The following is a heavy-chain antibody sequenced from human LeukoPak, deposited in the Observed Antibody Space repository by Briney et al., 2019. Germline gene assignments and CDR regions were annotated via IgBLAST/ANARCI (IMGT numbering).Heavy chain of an antibody. CDR1: GFTFSDYY. V-gene: IGHV3-11*01. Sequence: RSGGSLRLSCAASGFTFSDYYMSWIRQAPGKGLEWVSYISSSGSTIYYADSVKGRFTISRDNAKNSLYLQMNSLRAEDTAVYYCARAPPSYYDFWSGYSVFDYWGQGTLVTASS. CDR2: ISSSGSTI. J-gene: IGHJ4*02. D-gene: IGHD3-3*01. CDR3: ARAPPSYYDFWSGYSVFDY.